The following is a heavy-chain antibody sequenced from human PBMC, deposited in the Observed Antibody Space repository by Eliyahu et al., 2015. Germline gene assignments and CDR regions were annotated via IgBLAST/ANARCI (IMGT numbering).Heavy chain of an antibody. CDR1: GGSFSGYY. V-gene: IGHV4-34*01. Sequence: QVQLQQWGAGLLKPSETLSLTCAVYGGSFSGYYWSWIRQPPGKGLEWIGEINHSGSTNYXPSLKSRVTISVDTSKNQFSLKLSSVTAADTAVYYCARGGYCSGGSCYADAFDIWGQGTMVTVSS. J-gene: IGHJ3*02. CDR2: INHSGST. D-gene: IGHD2-15*01. CDR3: ARGGYCSGGSCYADAFDI.